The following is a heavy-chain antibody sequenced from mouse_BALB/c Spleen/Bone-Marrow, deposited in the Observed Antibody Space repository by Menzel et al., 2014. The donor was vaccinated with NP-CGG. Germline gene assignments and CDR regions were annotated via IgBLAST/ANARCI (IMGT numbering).Heavy chain of an antibody. Sequence: EVKLMESGAELVMPGASVKLSCTVSGFNIKDTYMHWVKQRPQQGLDWIGRIDPASDYSQYDPKFQGKATITADTSSNTAFLQLSSLTSEDTAVYFCASPTGTFDYWGQGTTLTVSS. CDR3: ASPTGTFDY. CDR2: IDPASDYS. D-gene: IGHD4-1*02. CDR1: GFNIKDTY. J-gene: IGHJ2*01. V-gene: IGHV14-3*02.